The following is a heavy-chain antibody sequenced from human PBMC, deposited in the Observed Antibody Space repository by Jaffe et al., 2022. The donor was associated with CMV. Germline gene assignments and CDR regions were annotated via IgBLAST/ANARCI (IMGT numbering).Heavy chain of an antibody. CDR3: ARLGVWYSYHHMDV. Sequence: EVQLEQSGAEVKKPGESLKISCKASGYSFSSYWIGWVRQMPGKGLEWMGIIYPGDSDTRYSPSFQGQVSISVDMSINTAYLQWTSLKASDTAMYFCARLGVWYSYHHMDVWGKGTTVTVSS. CDR2: IYPGDSDT. CDR1: GYSFSSYW. J-gene: IGHJ6*03. D-gene: IGHD2-8*01. V-gene: IGHV5-51*01.